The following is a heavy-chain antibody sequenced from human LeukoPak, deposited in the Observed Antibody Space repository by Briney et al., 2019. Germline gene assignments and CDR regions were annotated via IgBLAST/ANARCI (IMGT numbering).Heavy chain of an antibody. CDR2: IYYSGNT. V-gene: IGHV4-61*08. J-gene: IGHJ4*02. CDR1: GGSISSGGYS. CDR3: ARGHSNYVDY. Sequence: NPSQTLSLTCAVSGGSISSGGYSWSWIRQPPGKGLEWIGFIYYSGNTNYNPSLKSRVTISVDTSKNQFSLRLSSVTAADTAVYYCARGHSNYVDYWGQGTLVTVSS. D-gene: IGHD4-11*01.